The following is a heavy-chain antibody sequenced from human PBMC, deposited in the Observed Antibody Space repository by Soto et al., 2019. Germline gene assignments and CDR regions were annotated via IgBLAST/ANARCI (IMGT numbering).Heavy chain of an antibody. Sequence: GGSLRLSCAASGFTVSSNYMSWVRQAPGKGLEWVSVIYSGGSTYYADSVKGRFTISRDNSKNTLYLQMNSLRAEDTAVYYCARGGVLLWFGELFGAFDIWGQGTMVTVSS. J-gene: IGHJ3*02. CDR3: ARGGVLLWFGELFGAFDI. CDR2: IYSGGST. D-gene: IGHD3-10*01. CDR1: GFTVSSNY. V-gene: IGHV3-66*01.